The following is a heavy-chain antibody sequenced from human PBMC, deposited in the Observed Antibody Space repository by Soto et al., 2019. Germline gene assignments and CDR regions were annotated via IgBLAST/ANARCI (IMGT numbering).Heavy chain of an antibody. CDR3: VRHQIGNMEDF. CDR2: MSHSGSP. D-gene: IGHD1-1*01. CDR1: GGSISSSIYY. J-gene: IGHJ4*02. V-gene: IGHV4-39*01. Sequence: SETLSLTCTASGGSISSSIYYWGWIRQPPGKGLEWIASMSHSGSPDYNPSLRSRVTMSVDVSKNHLSLKVTSVTAADTAIYYCVRHQIGNMEDFWGQGTLVTVSS.